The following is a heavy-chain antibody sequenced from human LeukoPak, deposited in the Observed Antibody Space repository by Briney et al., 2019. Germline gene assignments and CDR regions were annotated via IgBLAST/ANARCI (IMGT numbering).Heavy chain of an antibody. V-gene: IGHV1-18*01. Sequence: ASVKVSCKASGYTFTSYGISWVRQAPGQGLEWMGWISAYNGNTNYAQKLQGRVTMTTDTSTSTAYMELRSLRSDDTAVYYCARPTGTTSDDAFDIWGQGTMVTVSS. D-gene: IGHD1-1*01. CDR3: ARPTGTTSDDAFDI. CDR1: GYTFTSYG. CDR2: ISAYNGNT. J-gene: IGHJ3*02.